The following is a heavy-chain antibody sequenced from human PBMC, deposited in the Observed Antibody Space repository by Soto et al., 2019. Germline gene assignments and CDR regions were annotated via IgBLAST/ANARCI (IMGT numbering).Heavy chain of an antibody. V-gene: IGHV4-59*01. J-gene: IGHJ4*02. Sequence: ETLSLTCTVSGDSISSYYWTWIRQPPGKGLEYIGYIYYSGRTYYNPSLKSRVTISVDTSKNQFSLKLSSVTAADTAVYYCARGHLGITTTGTWYDFDYWGQGTLVTVSS. D-gene: IGHD2-15*01. CDR3: ARGHLGITTTGTWYDFDY. CDR2: IYYSGRT. CDR1: GDSISSYY.